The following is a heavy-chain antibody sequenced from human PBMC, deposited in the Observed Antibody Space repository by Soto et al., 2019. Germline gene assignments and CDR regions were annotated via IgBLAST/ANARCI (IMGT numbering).Heavy chain of an antibody. V-gene: IGHV3-33*01. Sequence: QVQVVESGGGVVQPGRSLTLSCAASGFTFSSYGMHWVRQAPGKGLEWVAVIWHDGSVKYYADSVRGRFTISRDNSKNTVLLHMNSLRAEDTAVYYCASQLDNGTWQEVDFWGQGTLVTVS. CDR1: GFTFSSYG. CDR3: ASQLDNGTWQEVDF. CDR2: IWHDGSVK. D-gene: IGHD1-1*01. J-gene: IGHJ4*02.